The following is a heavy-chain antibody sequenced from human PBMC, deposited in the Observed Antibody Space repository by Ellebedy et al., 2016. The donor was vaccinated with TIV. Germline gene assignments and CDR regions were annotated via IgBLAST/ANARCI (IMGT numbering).Heavy chain of an antibody. CDR3: ARGGESYYGSGSYFTH. J-gene: IGHJ4*02. Sequence: SETLSLTCAVYGGSFSGYYWGWIRQPPGKGLEWIGSIYYSGSTYYNPSLKSRVTISVDTSKNQFSLNLSSVTAADTAVYYCARGGESYYGSGSYFTHWGQGTLVTVSS. CDR1: GGSFSGYY. CDR2: IYYSGST. V-gene: IGHV4-34*01. D-gene: IGHD3-10*01.